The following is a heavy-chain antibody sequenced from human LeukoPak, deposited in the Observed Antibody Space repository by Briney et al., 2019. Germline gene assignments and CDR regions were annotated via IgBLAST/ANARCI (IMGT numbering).Heavy chain of an antibody. CDR1: GYTFTGYY. CDR2: INPNSGGT. D-gene: IGHD6-13*01. CDR3: ARDRLGAAAGSYYGMDV. V-gene: IGHV1-2*02. Sequence: ASVKVSCKASGYTFTGYYMHWVRQAPGQGLEWMGWINPNSGGTNYAQKFQGRVTMTRDTSISTAYMELSRLRSDDTAVYYCARDRLGAAAGSYYGMDVWGQGTTVTVSS. J-gene: IGHJ6*02.